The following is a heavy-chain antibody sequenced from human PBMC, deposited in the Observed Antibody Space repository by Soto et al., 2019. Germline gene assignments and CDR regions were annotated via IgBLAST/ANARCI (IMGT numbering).Heavy chain of an antibody. CDR1: GFTFSSNA. J-gene: IGHJ4*02. D-gene: IGHD2-15*01. CDR3: AKAPCSGGSGYSRHFDH. CDR2: ISGSGGST. V-gene: IGHV3-23*01. Sequence: EVQLLESGGGLVQPGGSLRLSCAASGFTFSSNAMSWVRQAPGKGLEWVSGISGSGGSTYYADSVKGRFTISRDNSKNTLYLQRNSLRAEDAAVYYCAKAPCSGGSGYSRHFDHWGQGTLVTVSS.